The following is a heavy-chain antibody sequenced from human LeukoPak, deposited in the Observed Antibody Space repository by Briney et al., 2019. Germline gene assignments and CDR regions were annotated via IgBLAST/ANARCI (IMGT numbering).Heavy chain of an antibody. CDR2: IKQDGSEK. Sequence: PGGSLRLSCAASGFTFSSYWMSWVRQAPGKGLEWVVNIKQDGSEKYYVDSVKGRFTISRDNAKNSLYLQMNSLRAEDTAVYYCARSSADYYYYYYMDVWGKGTTVTVSS. J-gene: IGHJ6*03. CDR3: ARSSADYYYYYYMDV. CDR1: GFTFSSYW. V-gene: IGHV3-7*01. D-gene: IGHD6-6*01.